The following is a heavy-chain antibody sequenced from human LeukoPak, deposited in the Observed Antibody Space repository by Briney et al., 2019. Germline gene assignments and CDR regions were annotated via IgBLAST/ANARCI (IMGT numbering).Heavy chain of an antibody. Sequence: GGSLRLSCAASGFTFSSHSMNWVRQAPGKGLEWVSFISSSSSYIHYADSVKGRFTISRDNAKNSLYLQMNSLRAEDTAVYYCARITRWGSGWESDYCGQGTLVTVSS. J-gene: IGHJ4*02. D-gene: IGHD6-19*01. CDR1: GFTFSSHS. CDR3: ARITRWGSGWESDY. CDR2: ISSSSSYI. V-gene: IGHV3-21*01.